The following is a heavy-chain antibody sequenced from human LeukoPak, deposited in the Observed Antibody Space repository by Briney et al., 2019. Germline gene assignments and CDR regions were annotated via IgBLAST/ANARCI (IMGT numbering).Heavy chain of an antibody. Sequence: SETLSLTCTVSGGSVSSGSYYWSWIRQPPGKGLEWIGYIYYSGSTYYNPSLKSRVTISVDTSKNQFSLKLTSVTAADTAVYYCARGFGGYYSFDYWGQGTLVTVSS. J-gene: IGHJ4*02. CDR1: GGSVSSGSYY. D-gene: IGHD3-3*01. CDR3: ARGFGGYYSFDY. CDR2: IYYSGST. V-gene: IGHV4-61*01.